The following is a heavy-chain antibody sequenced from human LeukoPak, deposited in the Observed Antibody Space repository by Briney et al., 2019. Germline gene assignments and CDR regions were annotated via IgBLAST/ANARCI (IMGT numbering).Heavy chain of an antibody. D-gene: IGHD2-2*02. CDR1: GYTFTSYG. J-gene: IGHJ4*02. CDR3: ARVLPVCSSTSCYMYYFDY. Sequence: ASVKVSCKASGYTFTSYGISWVRQAPGQGLEWMGWISAYNGNTNYAQKLQGRVTMTTDTSTSTAHMELRSLRSDDTAVYYCARVLPVCSSTSCYMYYFDYWGQGTLVTVSS. V-gene: IGHV1-18*01. CDR2: ISAYNGNT.